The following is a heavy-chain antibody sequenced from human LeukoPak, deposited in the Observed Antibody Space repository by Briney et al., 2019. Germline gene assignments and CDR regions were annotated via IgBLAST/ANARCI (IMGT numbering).Heavy chain of an antibody. V-gene: IGHV4-59*08. CDR3: ARAHPNSSSWSSSYFAMDV. Sequence: KPSETLSLTCSFSGGSISSYYWSWIRQPPGKGLEWIGYMYYIGSTNANPSLKSRVTISVDTFKNQLSLKLTSVTAADTAVYYCARAHPNSSSWSSSYFAMDVWGQGTTVTVSS. D-gene: IGHD6-13*01. CDR2: MYYIGST. J-gene: IGHJ6*02. CDR1: GGSISSYY.